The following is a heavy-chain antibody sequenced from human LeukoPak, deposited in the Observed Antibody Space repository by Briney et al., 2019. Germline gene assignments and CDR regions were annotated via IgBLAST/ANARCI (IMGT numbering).Heavy chain of an antibody. CDR1: GYTLTGHY. D-gene: IGHD7-27*01. J-gene: IGHJ3*02. CDR2: ISPHSGFT. Sequence: GPVKVSCKASGYTLTGHYIHWVRQAPGQGLEGMGWISPHSGFTMYPQRFQGRVTMTTDTSISTAFLEVRRLRSDDTAAYYCARQTGDDALDIWGQGTMITVYS. CDR3: ARQTGDDALDI. V-gene: IGHV1-2*02.